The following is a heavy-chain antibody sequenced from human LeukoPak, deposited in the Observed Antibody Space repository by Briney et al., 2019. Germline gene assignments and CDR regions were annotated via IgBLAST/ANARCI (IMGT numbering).Heavy chain of an antibody. J-gene: IGHJ4*02. D-gene: IGHD2-2*01. Sequence: GRSLRLSCAASGFTFNNYGMHWVRRAPGTGLEALAVVAFNGTNKYYADSVKGRFTTSRDNSKNTLYPQMDSLRAEDTGVYYCAKDRIVGYCSGTSCYGVDYWGQGTLVTVSS. V-gene: IGHV3-30*18. CDR1: GFTFNNYG. CDR2: VAFNGTNK. CDR3: AKDRIVGYCSGTSCYGVDY.